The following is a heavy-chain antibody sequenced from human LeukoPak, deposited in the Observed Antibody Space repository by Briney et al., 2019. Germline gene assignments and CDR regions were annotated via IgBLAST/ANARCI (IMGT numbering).Heavy chain of an antibody. CDR1: AINFNAYT. CDR3: ARGYYDFWSGYYTDWYINFDY. D-gene: IGHD3-3*01. J-gene: IGHJ4*02. V-gene: IGHV3-23*01. CDR2: ISGSGGST. Sequence: GGSLRLSCAAASAINFNAYTMSWVRQAPGKGLEWVSAISGSGGSTYYADSVKGRFTISRDNSKNTLYLQMNSLRAEDTAVYYCARGYYDFWSGYYTDWYINFDYWGQGTLVTVSS.